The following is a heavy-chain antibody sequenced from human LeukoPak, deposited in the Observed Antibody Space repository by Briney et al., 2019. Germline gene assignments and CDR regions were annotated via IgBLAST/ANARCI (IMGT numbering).Heavy chain of an antibody. CDR2: IYHSGST. J-gene: IGHJ4*02. D-gene: IGHD3-22*01. V-gene: IGHV4-38-2*02. CDR1: GYSISTGYN. Sequence: PSETLSLTCTVSGYSISTGYNWGWIRQPPGKGLEWIGSIYHSGSTYYNPSLKSRVTISVDTSKNQFSLKLSSVTAADTAVYYCARDNGSGYYLGYWGQGTLVTVSS. CDR3: ARDNGSGYYLGY.